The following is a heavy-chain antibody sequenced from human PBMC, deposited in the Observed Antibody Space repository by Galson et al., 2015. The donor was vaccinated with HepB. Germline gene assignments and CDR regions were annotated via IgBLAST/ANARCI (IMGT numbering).Heavy chain of an antibody. Sequence: QSGAEVKKPGESLKISCTGSGYSFSNNWIAWVRQMPGKGLEWMGSIYPGDSDTIYSPSFQGQGTIPADKSISTAYLQWSSLKASDTAMYYCARRSNAINPVGWFDPWGQGTLVSVSS. CDR1: GYSFSNNW. CDR2: IYPGDSDT. D-gene: IGHD3-10*01. V-gene: IGHV5-51*01. CDR3: ARRSNAINPVGWFDP. J-gene: IGHJ5*02.